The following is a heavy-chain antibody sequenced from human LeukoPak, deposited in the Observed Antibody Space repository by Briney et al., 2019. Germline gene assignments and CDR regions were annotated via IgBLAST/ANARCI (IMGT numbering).Heavy chain of an antibody. D-gene: IGHD5-12*01. V-gene: IGHV4-39*01. Sequence: SETLSLTCIVSGGSISSSTYYWAWIRQPPGKGLEWIGNIYYTGPTYYNASLESRVTISLDTSKNQFSLKLNSVTAADTAMYYCAKSDGYDLIDYLGQGTLVTVSS. CDR1: GGSISSSTYY. CDR3: AKSDGYDLIDY. CDR2: IYYTGPT. J-gene: IGHJ4*02.